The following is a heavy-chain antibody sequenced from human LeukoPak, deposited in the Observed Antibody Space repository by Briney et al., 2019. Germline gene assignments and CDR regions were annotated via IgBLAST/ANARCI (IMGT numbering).Heavy chain of an antibody. Sequence: TPGESLKISCKGSGYSFTGYWIGWVRQKPGKGLEWMGIINPGDSDTGYSPSFQGQVTISADTSISTAYLQWSSLKASDTAMYYCARQDVASTGTTYYYAMDVWGQGTTVTVSS. J-gene: IGHJ6*02. CDR2: INPGDSDT. CDR3: ARQDVASTGTTYYYAMDV. V-gene: IGHV5-51*01. D-gene: IGHD1/OR15-1a*01. CDR1: GYSFTGYW.